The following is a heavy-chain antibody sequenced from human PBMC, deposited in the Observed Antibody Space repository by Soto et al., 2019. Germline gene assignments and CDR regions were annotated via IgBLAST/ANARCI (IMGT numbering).Heavy chain of an antibody. CDR1: GYTFTSYD. J-gene: IGHJ4*02. Sequence: QVQLVQSGAEVKKPGASVKVSCKASGYTFTSYDINWVRQATGQGLAWMGWMNPNSGNTGYAQKFQGRVTMTRNTSISTAYRELSSLRSEDTAVYYCARGPMGADTYYLDYWGQGTLVTVSP. CDR2: MNPNSGNT. CDR3: ARGPMGADTYYLDY. V-gene: IGHV1-8*01. D-gene: IGHD1-26*01.